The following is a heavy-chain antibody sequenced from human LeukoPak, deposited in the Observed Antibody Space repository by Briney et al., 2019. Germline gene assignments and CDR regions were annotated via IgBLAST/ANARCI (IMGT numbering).Heavy chain of an antibody. CDR3: ARDATGGKNWFDP. CDR1: GGTFSSYA. D-gene: IGHD4-23*01. CDR2: IIPILGIA. J-gene: IGHJ5*02. Sequence: SVKVSCKASGGTFSSYAISWVRQAPGQGLEWMGRIIPILGIANYAQKFQGRVTITADKSTSTAYMELSSLRSEDTAVYYCARDATGGKNWFDPWAREPWSPSPQ. V-gene: IGHV1-69*04.